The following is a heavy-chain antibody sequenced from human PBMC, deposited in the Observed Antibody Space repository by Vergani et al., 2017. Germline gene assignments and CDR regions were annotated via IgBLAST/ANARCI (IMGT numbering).Heavy chain of an antibody. V-gene: IGHV4-39*07. J-gene: IGHJ3*02. CDR1: NDSVSNTFYY. CDR3: ASSVEMATIMAFDI. D-gene: IGHD5-24*01. CDR2: IYYSGST. Sequence: QVQLQESGPGLVKPSETLSLTCTVSNDSVSNTFYYWGWIRQTPGKGLEWIGSIYYSGSTYYNPSLESRVTMSVDTSKNQFSLKLSSVTAADTAVYYCASSVEMATIMAFDIWGQGTMVTVSS.